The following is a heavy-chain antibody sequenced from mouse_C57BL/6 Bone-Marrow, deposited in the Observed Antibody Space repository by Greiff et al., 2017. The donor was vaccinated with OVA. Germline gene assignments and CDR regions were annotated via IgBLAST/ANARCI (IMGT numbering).Heavy chain of an antibody. Sequence: VHVKQSGAELVKPGASVKLSCTASGFNIKDYYMHWVKQRTEQGLEWIGRIDPEDGETKYAPKFQGKATITADTSSNTAYLQLSSLTSEDTAVYYCARSIGYGSSLAWFAYWGQGTLVTVSA. V-gene: IGHV14-2*01. CDR3: ARSIGYGSSLAWFAY. J-gene: IGHJ3*01. D-gene: IGHD1-1*01. CDR2: IDPEDGET. CDR1: GFNIKDYY.